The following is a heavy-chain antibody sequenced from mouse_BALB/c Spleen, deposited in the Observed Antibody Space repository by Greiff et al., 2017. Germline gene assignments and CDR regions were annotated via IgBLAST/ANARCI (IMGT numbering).Heavy chain of an antibody. V-gene: IGHV3-6*02. D-gene: IGHD2-1*01. CDR1: GYSITSGYY. CDR2: ISYDGSN. J-gene: IGHJ4*01. CDR3: ARGGGNYGMDY. Sequence: EVQRVESGPGLVKPSQSLSLTCSVTGYSITSGYYWNWIRQFPGNKLEWMGYISYDGSNNYNPSLKNRISITRDTSKNQFFLKLNSVTTEDTATYYCARGGGNYGMDYWGQGTSVTVSS.